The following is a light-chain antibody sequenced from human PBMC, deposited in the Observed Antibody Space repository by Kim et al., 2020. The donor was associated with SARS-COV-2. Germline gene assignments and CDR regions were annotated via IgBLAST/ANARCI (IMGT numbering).Light chain of an antibody. Sequence: AYVGDTVTITCRASQDILKELGWCQQNPGRAPKRLISVPPALQSGVPSRCSGSVSETEFSLTLNSLQPQEFAIHFCLQHSTYPRTFGHGTRLE. CDR2: VPP. V-gene: IGKV1-17*01. J-gene: IGKJ5*01. CDR3: LQHSTYPRT. CDR1: QDILKE.